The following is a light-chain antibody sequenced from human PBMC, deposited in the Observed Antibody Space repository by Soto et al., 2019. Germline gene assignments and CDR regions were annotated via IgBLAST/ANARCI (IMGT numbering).Light chain of an antibody. CDR2: DVI. V-gene: IGLV1-40*01. Sequence: QSVLTQPPSVSGSPGQRITFSCTGAGADVGGGYDVSWYQQHPGTAPKLIIYDVINRPSGVPDRFSGSKSGTSASLAITGLQAEDEADYYCHSYENSMPVVVFGGGTKLTVL. CDR3: HSYENSMPVVV. CDR1: GADVGGGYD. J-gene: IGLJ2*01.